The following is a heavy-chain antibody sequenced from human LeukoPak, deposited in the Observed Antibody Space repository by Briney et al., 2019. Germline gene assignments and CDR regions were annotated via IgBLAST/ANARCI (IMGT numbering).Heavy chain of an antibody. CDR1: GFTFSSYS. CDR3: ARAIQLELPFDY. Sequence: PGGSLRLSCAASGFTFSSYSMNWVRQAPGKGLEWVSSISSSSSYIYYADSVKGRFTISRDNAKNSLYLQMNSLRAEDTAVYYCARAIQLELPFDYWGQGTLVTVSS. CDR2: ISSSSSYI. D-gene: IGHD1-1*01. V-gene: IGHV3-21*01. J-gene: IGHJ4*02.